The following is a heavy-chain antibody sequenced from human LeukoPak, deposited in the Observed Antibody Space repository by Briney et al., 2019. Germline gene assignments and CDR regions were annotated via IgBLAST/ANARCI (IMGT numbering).Heavy chain of an antibody. D-gene: IGHD2-2*01. CDR3: ARDGDIVVVPAASRDYGMDV. J-gene: IGHJ6*02. V-gene: IGHV1-2*02. CDR1: GYTFTGYY. Sequence: GASVKVSCKASGYTFTGYYMHWVRQAPGQGLGWMGWINPNSGGTNYAQKFQGRVTMTRDTPISTAYMELSRLRSDDTAVYYCARDGDIVVVPAASRDYGMDVWGQGTTVTVSS. CDR2: INPNSGGT.